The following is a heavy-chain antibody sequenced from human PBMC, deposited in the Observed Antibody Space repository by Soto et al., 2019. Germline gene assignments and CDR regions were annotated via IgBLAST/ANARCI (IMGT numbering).Heavy chain of an antibody. D-gene: IGHD6-6*01. V-gene: IGHV3-23*01. CDR2: ISGSGGST. CDR1: GFSFSTYA. J-gene: IGHJ4*02. CDR3: AKASSVLYALKNPLDY. Sequence: EVQLLESGGDLVHPGGSLRLSCAASGFSFSTYAMSWVRQAPGKGLEWVSAISGSGGSTYYADSVKGRFTISRDHSKNTLYLQMDSLRAEDTAVYYCAKASSVLYALKNPLDYWGQGTLVTVSS.